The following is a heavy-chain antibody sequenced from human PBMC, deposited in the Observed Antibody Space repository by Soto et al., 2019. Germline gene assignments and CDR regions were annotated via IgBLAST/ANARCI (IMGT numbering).Heavy chain of an antibody. J-gene: IGHJ6*03. Sequence: EVQLVESGGGLVKPGGSLRLSCAASGFTFSSYSMNWVRQAPGKGLEWVSSISSSSRYLYYADSVKGRFTISRDNAKNSLYLQMNSLRAEDTAVYYCASTNSRSYYLDVWGKGTTVTVSS. CDR2: ISSSSRYL. V-gene: IGHV3-21*01. D-gene: IGHD6-13*01. CDR1: GFTFSSYS. CDR3: ASTNSRSYYLDV.